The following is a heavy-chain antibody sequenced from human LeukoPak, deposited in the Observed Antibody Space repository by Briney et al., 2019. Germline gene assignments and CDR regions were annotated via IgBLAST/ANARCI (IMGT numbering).Heavy chain of an antibody. CDR2: FDPEDGDT. V-gene: IGHV1-24*01. D-gene: IGHD4-17*01. Sequence: ASVKVSCNVSGHTLIELPIHWARQAPGKGFEWMGGFDPEDGDTIYAQRFQGRVTMTEDTSIETAYMEMSSLRFDDTAVYYCTTAFYIDGDPGYWGQGTLVTVSS. CDR3: TTAFYIDGDPGY. CDR1: GHTLIELP. J-gene: IGHJ4*02.